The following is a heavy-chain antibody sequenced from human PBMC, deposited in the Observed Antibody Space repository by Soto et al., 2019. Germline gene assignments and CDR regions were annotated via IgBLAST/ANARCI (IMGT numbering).Heavy chain of an antibody. Sequence: ASVKVSCKASGYTFIGYYIHWVRQAPGQGLEWMGRINPNSGVTNYAQKFQGRVTMTGDTSISTAYMELSRLRSDDTAVYYCARDGMGVDVWGQGTTVTVSS. D-gene: IGHD1-20*01. CDR1: GYTFIGYY. CDR2: INPNSGVT. V-gene: IGHV1-2*06. J-gene: IGHJ6*02. CDR3: ARDGMGVDV.